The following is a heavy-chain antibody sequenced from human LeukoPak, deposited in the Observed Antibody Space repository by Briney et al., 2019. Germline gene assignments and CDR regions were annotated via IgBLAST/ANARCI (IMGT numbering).Heavy chain of an antibody. CDR3: AGIRYFDWSLDY. J-gene: IGHJ4*02. D-gene: IGHD3-9*01. CDR2: IYTSGST. CDR1: GGSISSGSYY. V-gene: IGHV4-61*02. Sequence: PSQTLSLTCTVSGGSISSGSYYWSWIRQPAGKGLEWIGRIYTSGSTNYNPSLKSRVTISVDTSKNQFSLKLSSVTAADTAVYYYAGIRYFDWSLDYWGQGTLVTVSS.